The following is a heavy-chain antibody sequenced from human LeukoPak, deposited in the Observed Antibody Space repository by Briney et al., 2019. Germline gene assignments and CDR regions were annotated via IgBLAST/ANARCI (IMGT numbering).Heavy chain of an antibody. CDR1: GFTFSSFG. CDR2: ISYDGSNK. V-gene: IGHV3-30*03. CDR3: SQRAPSRDY. J-gene: IGHJ4*02. D-gene: IGHD2-2*01. Sequence: GGSLRLSCAASGFTFSSFGMHWVRQAPGKGLEWVAVISYDGSNKYYADSVKGRFTISRDNSKNTLYLQMNSLRAEDTAVYYCSQRAPSRDYWGQGTLVTVSS.